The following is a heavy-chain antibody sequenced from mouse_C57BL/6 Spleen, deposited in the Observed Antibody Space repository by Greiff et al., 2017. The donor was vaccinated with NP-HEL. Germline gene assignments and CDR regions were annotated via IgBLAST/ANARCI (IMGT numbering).Heavy chain of an antibody. CDR3: ARNYYSNYPRFAY. CDR1: GYTFTGYW. V-gene: IGHV1-9*01. J-gene: IGHJ3*01. Sequence: QVQLKESGAELMKPGASVKLSCKATGYTFTGYWIEWVKQRPGHGLEWIGEILPGSGSTNYNEKFKGKATFTADTSSNTAYMQLSSLTTEDSAIYYWARNYYSNYPRFAYWGQGTLVTVSA. D-gene: IGHD2-5*01. CDR2: ILPGSGST.